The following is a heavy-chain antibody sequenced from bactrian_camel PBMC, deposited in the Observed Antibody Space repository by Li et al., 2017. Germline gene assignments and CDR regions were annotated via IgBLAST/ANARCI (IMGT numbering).Heavy chain of an antibody. D-gene: IGHD3*01. CDR3: VADENYCYLQYEYNI. CDR1: EFTHRSC. Sequence: HVQLVESGGGSVQAGGSLKLTCTASEFTHRSCMGWFRQAPGKEREGVATIYTGGSPGTIYLGRNTFYADSVKDRFTISHDNANNTLYLQMNSLKPEDTAMYYCVADENYCYLQYEYNIRGQGTQVTVS. J-gene: IGHJ4*01. V-gene: IGHV3S1*01. CDR2: IYTGGSPGTIYLGRNT.